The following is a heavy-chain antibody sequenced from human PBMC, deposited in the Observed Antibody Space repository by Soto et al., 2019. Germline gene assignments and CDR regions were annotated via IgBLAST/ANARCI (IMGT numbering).Heavy chain of an antibody. CDR2: IYYSGST. D-gene: IGHD1-26*01. CDR3: ARRYGSAIDY. J-gene: IGHJ4*02. CDR1: GGSISSYY. Sequence: QVQLQESGPGLVKPSETLSLTCTVSGGSISSYYWSWIRQPPGKGLEWIGYIYYSGSTNYNPSLKSRVTISVDTSKNQCSLKLSSVTAADTAVYSCARRYGSAIDYWGQGTLVTVSS. V-gene: IGHV4-59*08.